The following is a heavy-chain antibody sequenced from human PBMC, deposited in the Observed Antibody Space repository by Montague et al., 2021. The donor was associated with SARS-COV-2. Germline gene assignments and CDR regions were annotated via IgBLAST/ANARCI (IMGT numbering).Heavy chain of an antibody. J-gene: IGHJ4*02. CDR3: AKSLDTSGYSFERGADY. D-gene: IGHD5-12*01. CDR1: GFTFSKFA. V-gene: IGHV3-23*03. CDR2: IEHEYRTI. Sequence: SLRLSCAASGFTFSKFAMSWVRQAPGKGLEWVAVIEHEYRTIWHADSVKGRFTISRDNSKNTLFLQINSLRAEDTALYYCAKSLDTSGYSFERGADYWGQGTLVTVSS.